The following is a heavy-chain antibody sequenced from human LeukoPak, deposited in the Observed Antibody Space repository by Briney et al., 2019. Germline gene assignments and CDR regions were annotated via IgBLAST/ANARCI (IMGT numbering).Heavy chain of an antibody. CDR3: ARGSRGYSYG. D-gene: IGHD5-18*01. Sequence: SGTLSLTCTVSGGSSSSYYWSWLRQPLAKGLEWVGYIYYSWCTNYNPSLKSRVTISVDTSNNQFSLKLSSVTAADTAVYYCARGSRGYSYGWGQGTLVIVSS. V-gene: IGHV4-59*01. CDR1: GGSSSSYY. J-gene: IGHJ4*02. CDR2: IYYSWCT.